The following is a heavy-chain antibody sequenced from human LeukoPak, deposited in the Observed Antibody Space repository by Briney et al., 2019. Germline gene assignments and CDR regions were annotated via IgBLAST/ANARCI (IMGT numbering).Heavy chain of an antibody. CDR1: GYTFTDYY. J-gene: IGHJ4*02. Sequence: GASVKVSCKASGYTFTDYYVHWVRQAPGQGLEWRGWINPNSGGTNYAQKFQGRVTMTRDTSISTAYMELSRLRSDDTAVYYCAREGPIVGATHLVDYWGQGTLVTVSS. CDR3: AREGPIVGATHLVDY. CDR2: INPNSGGT. D-gene: IGHD1-26*01. V-gene: IGHV1-2*02.